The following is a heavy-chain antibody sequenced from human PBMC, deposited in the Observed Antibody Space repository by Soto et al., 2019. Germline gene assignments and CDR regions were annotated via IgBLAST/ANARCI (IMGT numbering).Heavy chain of an antibody. D-gene: IGHD6-13*01. J-gene: IGHJ6*02. V-gene: IGHV4-61*01. CDR3: ASSDGKAISPNNVKYYYYGMDV. CDR2: IYYSGST. Sequence: SETLSLTCTVSGGSVSSGSYYWSWIRQPPGKGLEWIGYIYYSGSTNYNPSLKSRVTISVDTSKNQFSLKLSSVTAAETAVYYCASSDGKAISPNNVKYYYYGMDVWGQGTTVTVSS. CDR1: GGSVSSGSYY.